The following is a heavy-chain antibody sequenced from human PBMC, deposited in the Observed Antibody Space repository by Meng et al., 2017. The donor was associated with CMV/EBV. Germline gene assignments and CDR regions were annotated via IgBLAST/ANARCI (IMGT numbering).Heavy chain of an antibody. CDR1: GYTFTSYG. D-gene: IGHD6-6*01. J-gene: IGHJ6*02. CDR2: ISAYNGNT. CDR3: ARDYGERASSSSSKYYYGMDV. V-gene: IGHV1-18*01. Sequence: ASVKVSCKASGYTFTSYGISWVRQAPGQGLEWMGWISAYNGNTNYAQKLQGRVTMTTDTSTSTAYMELRSLRSDDTAVYYCARDYGERASSSSSKYYYGMDVWGQGTTVTVS.